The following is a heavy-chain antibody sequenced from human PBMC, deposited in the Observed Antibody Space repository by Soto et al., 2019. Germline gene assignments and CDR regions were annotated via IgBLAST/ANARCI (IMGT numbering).Heavy chain of an antibody. CDR3: ARVLPSYYDIFTGYCDY. Sequence: ASVKVSCKASGYTFTSYGISWVRQAPGQGLEWMGWISAYNGNTNYAQKLQGRVTMTTDTSTSTAYMELRSLRSDDTAVYYCARVLPSYYDIFTGYCDYWGQGSLVTVSS. J-gene: IGHJ4*02. D-gene: IGHD3-9*01. V-gene: IGHV1-18*01. CDR1: GYTFTSYG. CDR2: ISAYNGNT.